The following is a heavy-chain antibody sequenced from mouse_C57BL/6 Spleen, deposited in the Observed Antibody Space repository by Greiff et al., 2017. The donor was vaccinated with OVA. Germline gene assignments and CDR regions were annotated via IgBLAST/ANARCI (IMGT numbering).Heavy chain of an antibody. J-gene: IGHJ3*01. D-gene: IGHD2-4*01. CDR2: ISPSNGGT. Sequence: QVQLQQPGTDLVKPGASVKLSCTASGFTFTSYWMHWVKQRPGQGLEWIGNISPSNGGTNYTEKVKGKVTMTVDKSSSTAYMQLSSLTSEDSAVYYGASTPIYYDYDEGFAYWGQGTLVTVSA. CDR3: ASTPIYYDYDEGFAY. V-gene: IGHV1-53*01. CDR1: GFTFTSYW.